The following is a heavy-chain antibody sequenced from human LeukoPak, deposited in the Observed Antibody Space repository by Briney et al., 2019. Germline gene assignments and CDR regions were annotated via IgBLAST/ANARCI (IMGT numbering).Heavy chain of an antibody. Sequence: SETLSLTCTVSGGSMSTYYWSWIRQPAGKGLEWIGRIYSSGRTNYHPSLESRVTMSVDTSKNQFSLNLTSVTAADTAVYYCARAYGDLYFVYWGQGILVTVSS. CDR1: GGSMSTYY. CDR3: ARAYGDLYFVY. CDR2: IYSSGRT. J-gene: IGHJ4*02. D-gene: IGHD4-17*01. V-gene: IGHV4-4*07.